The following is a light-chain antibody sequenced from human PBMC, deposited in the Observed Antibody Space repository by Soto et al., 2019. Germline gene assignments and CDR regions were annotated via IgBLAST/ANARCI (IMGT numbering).Light chain of an antibody. CDR2: GTS. V-gene: IGKV3-15*01. CDR3: QQYNNWPYT. CDR1: QSVGRN. J-gene: IGKJ2*01. Sequence: EIVMTQSPVALSVSPGERAALSCRASQSVGRNFAWYQQRPGQAPRVLIYGTSTRATGVPAMFSGSGSGTDFTRTISSLQSEDFAVYYCQQYNNWPYTFGQGTRLEIK.